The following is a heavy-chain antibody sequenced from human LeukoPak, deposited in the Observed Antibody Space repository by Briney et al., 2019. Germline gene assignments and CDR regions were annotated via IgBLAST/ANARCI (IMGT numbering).Heavy chain of an antibody. D-gene: IGHD1-26*01. CDR2: MNPNSGNT. V-gene: IGHV1-8*01. Sequence: GASVKVSCKASGYTFTSYDINWVRQATGQGLEWMGWMNPNSGNTGYAQKFQGRVTMTRNTSISTAYMELNSLRAEDTAVYYCAKLQVGATAGSVSWGFDYWGQGTLVTVSS. CDR1: GYTFTSYD. CDR3: AKLQVGATAGSVSWGFDY. J-gene: IGHJ4*02.